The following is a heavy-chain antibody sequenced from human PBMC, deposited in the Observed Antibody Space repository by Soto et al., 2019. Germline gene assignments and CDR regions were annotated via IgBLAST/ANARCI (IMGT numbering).Heavy chain of an antibody. D-gene: IGHD6-19*01. CDR1: GDSISSSGYS. V-gene: IGHV4-39*01. CDR3: ARPGSYNGWYYFDY. CDR2: IYYSGST. Sequence: SETLSLTCTVSGDSISSSGYSWGWIRQPPGKGLEWIGSIYYSGSTYFNPSLKSRVTISVDTSTNQFSLKLSSVTAADTAVYYCARPGSYNGWYYFDYWGQGSLVTVS. J-gene: IGHJ4*02.